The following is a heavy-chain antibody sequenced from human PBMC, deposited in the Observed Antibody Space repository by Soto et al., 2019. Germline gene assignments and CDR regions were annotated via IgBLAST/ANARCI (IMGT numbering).Heavy chain of an antibody. D-gene: IGHD4-17*01. CDR1: GFTVSRNY. V-gene: IGHV3-53*02. CDR3: ARVGTVTKAFDY. CDR2: IYSGGST. Sequence: EVQLVETGGGLIQPGGSLRLSCAASGFTVSRNYMSWVRQAPGKGLEWVSVIYSGGSTYYSDSVKGRFTISRANSKNTLYLQMNSLRAEDPAVYYCARVGTVTKAFDYWGQGTLVTVSS. J-gene: IGHJ4*02.